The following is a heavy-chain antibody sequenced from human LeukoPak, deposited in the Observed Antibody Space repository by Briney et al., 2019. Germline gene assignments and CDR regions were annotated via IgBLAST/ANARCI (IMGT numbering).Heavy chain of an antibody. V-gene: IGHV3-48*01. CDR1: GFTFSSYG. J-gene: IGHJ4*02. CDR2: ISPSSSTI. Sequence: GGSLRLSCAASGFTFSSYGMNWVRQAPGKGLEWVSYISPSSSTIHYADSVKGRFTISRDNAKNSLYLQMNSLRAEDTAVYYCAREHTPFGSGCTAAYWGQGTLVTVSS. CDR3: AREHTPFGSGCTAAY. D-gene: IGHD6-19*01.